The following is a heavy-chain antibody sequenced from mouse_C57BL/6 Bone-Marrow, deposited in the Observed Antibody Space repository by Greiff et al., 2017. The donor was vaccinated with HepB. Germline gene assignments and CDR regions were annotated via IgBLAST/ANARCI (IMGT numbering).Heavy chain of an antibody. V-gene: IGHV6-3*01. Sequence: EVKLVESGGGLVQPGGSMKLSCVASGFTFSNYWMNWVRQSPEKGLEWVAQIRLKSDNYATHYAESVKGRFTISRDDSKSSVYLQMNNLRAEDTGIYYCTGGTDAMDYWGQGTSVTVSS. CDR2: IRLKSDNYAT. CDR1: GFTFSNYW. J-gene: IGHJ4*01. CDR3: TGGTDAMDY. D-gene: IGHD4-1*01.